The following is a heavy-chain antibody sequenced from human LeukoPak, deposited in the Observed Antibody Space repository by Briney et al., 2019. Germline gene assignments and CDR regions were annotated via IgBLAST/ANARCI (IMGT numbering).Heavy chain of an antibody. CDR2: IYYSGST. CDR1: GGSISSSSYY. Sequence: SETLSLTCTVSGGSISSSSYYWGWIRQPPGKGLEWIGSIYYSGSTYYNPSLKSRVTISVDTSKNQFSLKLSSVTAADTAVYYCARGIAARHFDYRGQGTLVTVSS. CDR3: ARGIAARHFDY. D-gene: IGHD6-6*01. J-gene: IGHJ4*02. V-gene: IGHV4-39*01.